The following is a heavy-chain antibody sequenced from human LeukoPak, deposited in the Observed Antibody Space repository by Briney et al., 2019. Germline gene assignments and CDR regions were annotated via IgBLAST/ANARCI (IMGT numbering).Heavy chain of an antibody. V-gene: IGHV4-31*03. CDR1: GGSISSGGYY. CDR3: ARARNVGGLLWFGELLSENYFDY. J-gene: IGHJ4*02. D-gene: IGHD3-10*01. CDR2: IYYSGST. Sequence: SETLSLTCTVSGGSISSGGYYWSWIRQHPGKGLEWIGYIYYSGSTYYNPSLKSRVTISVDTSKNQFSLKLSSVTAAGTAVYYCARARNVGGLLWFGELLSENYFDYWGQGTLVTVSS.